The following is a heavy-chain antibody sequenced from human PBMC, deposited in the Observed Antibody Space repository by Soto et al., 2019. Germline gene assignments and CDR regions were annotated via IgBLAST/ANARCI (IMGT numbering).Heavy chain of an antibody. D-gene: IGHD2-2*01. Sequence: ASVKVSCKTSGFTFSSSAVHWVRQARGHRLQWIGWIDVGSGNAHYAQMLQGRVTISTDMPTSTAFMELSSLRSDDTAVYYCARIADCSITTCSFPTRFHMRGYYYYGMDVWGPGTTVTVSS. V-gene: IGHV1-58*01. CDR3: ARIADCSITTCSFPTRFHMRGYYYYGMDV. CDR2: IDVGSGNA. CDR1: GFTFSSSA. J-gene: IGHJ6*02.